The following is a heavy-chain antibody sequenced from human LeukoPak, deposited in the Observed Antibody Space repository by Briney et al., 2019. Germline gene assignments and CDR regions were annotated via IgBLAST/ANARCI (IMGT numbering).Heavy chain of an antibody. CDR2: IIPIFGTA. Sequence: ASVKVSCKASGGTFSSYAISWVRQAPGQGLEWMGGIIPIFGTANYAQKFQGRVTITTDESTSTAYMELSSLRSEDTAVYYCARSYVYYYYMDVWGKGTTVTVSS. J-gene: IGHJ6*03. CDR1: GGTFSSYA. V-gene: IGHV1-69*05. CDR3: ARSYVYYYYMDV. D-gene: IGHD3-16*01.